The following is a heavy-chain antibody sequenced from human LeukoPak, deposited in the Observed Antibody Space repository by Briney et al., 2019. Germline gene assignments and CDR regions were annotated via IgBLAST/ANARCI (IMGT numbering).Heavy chain of an antibody. D-gene: IGHD3-3*01. J-gene: IGHJ6*03. CDR3: ARDQGFSYYFYYMDV. CDR2: INQDGSEK. Sequence: GSLRLSCAASGFTFRSYWMSWVRPAPGKGLEWVANINQDGSEKYYVDSVKGRFTISRDNAKNSLYLQMNSLRAEDTAVYYCARDQGFSYYFYYMDVWGKGTTVTVSS. CDR1: GFTFRSYW. V-gene: IGHV3-7*01.